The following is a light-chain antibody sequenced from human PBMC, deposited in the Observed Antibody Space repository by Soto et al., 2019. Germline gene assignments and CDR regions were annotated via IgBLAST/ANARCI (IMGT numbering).Light chain of an antibody. CDR1: QGINSY. CDR3: QQLKTYPLT. CDR2: ATS. V-gene: IGKV1-9*01. Sequence: DIQLTQSPSFLSASVGDRVTITCRASQGINSYLAWYQQKPGKAPKLLIYATSTLYTEVPSRFSVSGSGTEFSLTLSSLQHDDFATYYCQQLKTYPLTFGGGTKVEI. J-gene: IGKJ4*01.